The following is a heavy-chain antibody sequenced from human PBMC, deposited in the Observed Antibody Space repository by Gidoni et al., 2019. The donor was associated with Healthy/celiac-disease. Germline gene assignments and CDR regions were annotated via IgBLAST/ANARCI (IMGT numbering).Heavy chain of an antibody. CDR3: ARTDKAYDILTGYFYGMDV. D-gene: IGHD3-9*01. Sequence: QVTLKESGPVLVKPTETLTLTCTVSGFSLSNARMGVSWIRQPPGKALEWLAHIFSNDEKSYSTSLKSRLTISKDTSKSQVVLTMTNMDPVDTATYYCARTDKAYDILTGYFYGMDVWGQGTTVTVSS. CDR1: GFSLSNARMG. CDR2: IFSNDEK. V-gene: IGHV2-26*01. J-gene: IGHJ6*02.